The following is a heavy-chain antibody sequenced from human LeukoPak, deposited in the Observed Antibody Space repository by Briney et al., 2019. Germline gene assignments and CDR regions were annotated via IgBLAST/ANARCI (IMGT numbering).Heavy chain of an antibody. CDR3: ARGGYSSSWYPSGFDY. Sequence: GRSLRLSCAASGFTFSSYAMHWVRQAPGKGLEWVAVISYDGSNKYYADSVKGRFTISRDNSKNTLYLQMNSLRAEDTAVYYCARGGYSSSWYPSGFDYWGQGTLVTVSS. V-gene: IGHV3-30*01. CDR2: ISYDGSNK. CDR1: GFTFSSYA. J-gene: IGHJ4*02. D-gene: IGHD6-13*01.